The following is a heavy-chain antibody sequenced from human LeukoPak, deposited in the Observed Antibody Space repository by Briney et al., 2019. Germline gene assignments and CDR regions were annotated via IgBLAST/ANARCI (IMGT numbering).Heavy chain of an antibody. CDR2: IYPGDSET. D-gene: IGHD1-20*01. J-gene: IGHJ4*02. CDR1: GYSFTSYW. V-gene: IGHV5-51*01. CDR3: ARLPYNWNFDY. Sequence: GASLKISCQGSGYSFTSYWIGWVRQMPGKGLEWMGIIYPGDSETRYSPSFQGQVTISADKSISTAYLQWTSLKASDTAMYYRARLPYNWNFDYWGQGTLVTVSS.